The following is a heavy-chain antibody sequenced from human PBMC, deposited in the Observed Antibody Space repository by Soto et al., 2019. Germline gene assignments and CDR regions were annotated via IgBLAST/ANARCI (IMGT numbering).Heavy chain of an antibody. J-gene: IGHJ6*02. CDR3: ARSVDSGSYYDYYYYGMDV. CDR1: GYSFTSYW. CDR2: IYPGDSDT. V-gene: IGHV5-51*01. Sequence: GESLKISCKGSGYSFTSYWIGWVRQMPGKGLEWMGIIYPGDSDTRYSPSFQGQVTISADKSISTAYLQWSSLKASDTAMYYCARSVDSGSYYDYYYYGMDVWGQGTTVTV. D-gene: IGHD1-26*01.